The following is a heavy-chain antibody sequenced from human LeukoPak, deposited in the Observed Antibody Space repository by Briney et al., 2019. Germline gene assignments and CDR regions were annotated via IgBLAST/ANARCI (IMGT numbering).Heavy chain of an antibody. CDR2: INGDESST. Sequence: GGSLRLSCAASGFTFSSYWMNWVRQAPGKGLVWASRINGDESSTTYADSVKGRFTISRDNAKNTLYLQMNSLRAEDTAVYYCARKSSGWYDGNYFDYWGQGTLVTVSS. D-gene: IGHD6-19*01. CDR3: ARKSSGWYDGNYFDY. CDR1: GFTFSSYW. J-gene: IGHJ4*02. V-gene: IGHV3-74*01.